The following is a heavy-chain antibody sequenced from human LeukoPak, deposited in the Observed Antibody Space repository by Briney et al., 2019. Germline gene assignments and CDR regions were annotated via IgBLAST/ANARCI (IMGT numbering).Heavy chain of an antibody. CDR1: GGSISSYY. D-gene: IGHD6-13*01. CDR2: IYYSGST. CDR3: ARVRYSSSRAFDY. J-gene: IGHJ4*02. V-gene: IGHV4-59*01. Sequence: PSETLSLTCTVSGGSISSYYWSWIRQPPGKGLEWIGYIYYSGSTNYNPSLKSRVTISVDTSKNQFSLKLSSVTAADTAVYYCARVRYSSSRAFDYWGQGTLVTVSS.